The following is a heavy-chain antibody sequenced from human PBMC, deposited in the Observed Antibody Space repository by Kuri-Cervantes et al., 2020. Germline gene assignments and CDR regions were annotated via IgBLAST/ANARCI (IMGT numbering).Heavy chain of an antibody. D-gene: IGHD3-10*01. CDR1: GFTFSNAW. V-gene: IGHV3-15*05. Sequence: GGSLRLSCSASGFTFSNAWMSWVRQAPGKGLEWVGRIKSKTDGGTTDYAAPVKGRFTISRDNAKNSLYLQMNSLRAEDTALYYCAKVNGSGSYLYWYFDLWGRGTLVTVSS. CDR3: AKVNGSGSYLYWYFDL. J-gene: IGHJ2*01. CDR2: IKSKTDGGTT.